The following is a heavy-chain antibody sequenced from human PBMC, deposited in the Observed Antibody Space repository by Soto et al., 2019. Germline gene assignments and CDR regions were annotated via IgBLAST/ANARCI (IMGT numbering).Heavy chain of an antibody. J-gene: IGHJ6*02. Sequence: GASVKVSCKASGGTFSSYAISWVRQAPGQGLEWMGGIIPIFGTANYAQKFQGRVTITADESTSTAYMELSSLRSEDTAVYYCARSYYGSGSDYYYYGMDVWGQGTTVTVSS. V-gene: IGHV1-69*13. CDR3: ARSYYGSGSDYYYYGMDV. CDR1: GGTFSSYA. CDR2: IIPIFGTA. D-gene: IGHD3-10*01.